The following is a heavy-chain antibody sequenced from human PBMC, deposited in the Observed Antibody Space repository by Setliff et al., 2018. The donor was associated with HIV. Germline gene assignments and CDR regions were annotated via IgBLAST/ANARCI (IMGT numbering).Heavy chain of an antibody. CDR2: IKQDGSEK. J-gene: IGHJ4*02. D-gene: IGHD7-27*01. Sequence: GGSLRLSCAASGFTFSSYWMNWVRQAPGKGLEWVANIKQDGSEKYYLDSVKGRFTISRDNAKNSLYLQMNSLRAEDTAVYYCVRGHWGIDYWGQGTLVTAPQ. V-gene: IGHV3-7*03. CDR1: GFTFSSYW. CDR3: VRGHWGIDY.